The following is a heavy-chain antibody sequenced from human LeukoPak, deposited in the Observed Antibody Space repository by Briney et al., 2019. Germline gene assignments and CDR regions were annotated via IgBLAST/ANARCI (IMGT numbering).Heavy chain of an antibody. Sequence: SVTVSCKASGGTFSSYAISWVRQAPGQGLEWMGGIIPIFGTANYAQKFQGRVTITTDESTSTAYMELSSLRSEDTAVYYCARDRIPDDYYDSSGSPSTRYMDVWGKGTTVTVSS. CDR2: IIPIFGTA. CDR3: ARDRIPDDYYDSSGSPSTRYMDV. V-gene: IGHV1-69*05. CDR1: GGTFSSYA. J-gene: IGHJ6*03. D-gene: IGHD3-22*01.